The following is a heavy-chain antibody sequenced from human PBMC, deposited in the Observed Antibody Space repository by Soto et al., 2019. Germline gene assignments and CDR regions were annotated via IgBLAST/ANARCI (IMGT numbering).Heavy chain of an antibody. V-gene: IGHV4-30-2*01. J-gene: IGHJ4*02. CDR1: GGSISSDGYS. CDR3: ASSHAGAHITAAVH. D-gene: IGHD6-13*01. CDR2: IYHSGST. Sequence: QLQLQESGSGLVKPSQTLSLTCAVSGGSISSDGYSWSWIRQPPGKGLEWIGYIYHSGSTYYNPSLNSRVTISVDRSKNQFSLKLSSVTAADTAVYYCASSHAGAHITAAVHWGQGTLVTVSS.